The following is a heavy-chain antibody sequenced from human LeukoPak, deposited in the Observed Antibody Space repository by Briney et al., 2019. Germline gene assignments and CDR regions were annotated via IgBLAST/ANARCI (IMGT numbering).Heavy chain of an antibody. CDR1: GGSISSSSYY. J-gene: IGHJ5*02. CDR2: IYYSGST. D-gene: IGHD3-3*01. CDR3: ARDSGGDFWSTYPWFDP. Sequence: SETLSLTCTVSGGSISSSSYYWGWIRQPPGKGLEWIGSIYYSGSTYYNPSLKSRVTISVDTSKNQFSLKLSSVTAADTAVYYCARDSGGDFWSTYPWFDPWGQGTLVTVSS. V-gene: IGHV4-39*07.